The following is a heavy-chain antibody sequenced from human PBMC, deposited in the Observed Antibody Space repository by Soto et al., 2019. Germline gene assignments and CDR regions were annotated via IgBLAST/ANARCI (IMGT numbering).Heavy chain of an antibody. D-gene: IGHD1-20*01. Sequence: PSETLSLTCAVYGGSFSGYYWSWIRQPPGKGLEWIGEINHSGSTNYNPSLKSRVTISVDTSKSQFSLKLSSVTAADTAVYYCARLLITGIVWGKGTKVTVSS. CDR1: GGSFSGYY. J-gene: IGHJ6*04. V-gene: IGHV4-34*01. CDR2: INHSGST. CDR3: ARLLITGIV.